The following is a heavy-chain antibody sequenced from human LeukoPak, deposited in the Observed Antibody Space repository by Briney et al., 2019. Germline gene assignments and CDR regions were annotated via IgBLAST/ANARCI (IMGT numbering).Heavy chain of an antibody. D-gene: IGHD6-19*01. Sequence: GGSLRLSCAASGFTFSSHDTHWVRQPTGKGLEWVSVIGTAGNTYYTDSVKGRFTISRENAKNSLYLQMDNLRAEDTAVYYCARSKSYSSGWTDFDCWGQGTLVTVSS. CDR1: GFTFSSHD. CDR3: ARSKSYSSGWTDFDC. V-gene: IGHV3-13*01. J-gene: IGHJ4*02. CDR2: IGTAGNT.